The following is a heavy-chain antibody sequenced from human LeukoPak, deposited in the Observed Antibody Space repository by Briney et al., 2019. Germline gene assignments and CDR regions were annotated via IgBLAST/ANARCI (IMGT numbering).Heavy chain of an antibody. J-gene: IGHJ4*02. CDR1: GFTFSSYG. V-gene: IGHV3-30*18. Sequence: GGSLRLSCGASGFTFSSYGTNWVRQAPGKGLEWVAVISYDGRNKYYADSVKGRFTISRDNSKNTLYLQMNSLRAEDTAVYYCAKRMGPSIAATDLDYWGQGTLVTVSS. CDR3: AKRMGPSIAATDLDY. D-gene: IGHD6-13*01. CDR2: ISYDGRNK.